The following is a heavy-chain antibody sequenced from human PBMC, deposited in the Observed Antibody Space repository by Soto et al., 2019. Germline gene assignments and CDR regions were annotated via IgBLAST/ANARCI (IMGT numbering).Heavy chain of an antibody. V-gene: IGHV4-61*01. J-gene: IGHJ4*02. CDR3: ARAYYDSWSGYFDY. CDR1: GGSVSSDNYY. CDR2: IYHSGST. Sequence: QVHLQESGPGLVKPSETLSLTCTVSGGSVSSDNYYWTWIRQPPGKGLEWIGHIYHSGSTNYNPSRKRRVTISVDTSKNRFSLKVTSVTAADTAIYYCARAYYDSWSGYFDYWGQGTLVTVSS. D-gene: IGHD3-3*01.